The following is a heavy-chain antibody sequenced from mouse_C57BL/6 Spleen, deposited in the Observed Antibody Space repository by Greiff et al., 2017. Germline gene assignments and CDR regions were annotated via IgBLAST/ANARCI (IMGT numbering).Heavy chain of an antibody. CDR3: ARWGDYDGPYYAMDY. V-gene: IGHV1-82*01. D-gene: IGHD2-4*01. Sequence: QVQLKESGPELVKPGASVKISCKASGYAFSSSWMNWVKQRPGKGLEWIGRIYPGDGDTNYNGKFKGKATLTADKSSSTAYMQLSSLTSEDSAVYFCARWGDYDGPYYAMDYWGQGTSVTVSS. CDR2: IYPGDGDT. J-gene: IGHJ4*01. CDR1: GYAFSSSW.